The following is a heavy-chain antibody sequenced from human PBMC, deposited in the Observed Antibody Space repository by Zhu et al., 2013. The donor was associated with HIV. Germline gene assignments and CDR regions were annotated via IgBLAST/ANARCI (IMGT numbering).Heavy chain of an antibody. D-gene: IGHD6-19*01. V-gene: IGHV1-8*01. CDR3: VATGLSGWEYYFDY. CDR1: GYTFTSYD. CDR2: MNPNSGNT. J-gene: IGHJ4*02. Sequence: QVQLVQSGAEVKKPGASVKVSCKASGYTFTSYDINWVRQATGQGLEWMGWMNPNSGNTGYAQKFQGRVTMTRNTSISTAYMELSSLRSEDTAVYYCVATGLSGWEYYFDYWGRGNPRSPSSS.